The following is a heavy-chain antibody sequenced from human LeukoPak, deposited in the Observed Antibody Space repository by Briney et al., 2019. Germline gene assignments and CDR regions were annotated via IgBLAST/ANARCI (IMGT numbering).Heavy chain of an antibody. J-gene: IGHJ5*02. D-gene: IGHD6-13*01. CDR1: GYTFTSYG. Sequence: ASVKVSCKASGYTFTSYGISWVRQAPGQGLEWMGWISAYNGNTNYAQKLQGRVTMTTDTSTSTAYMELRSLRPDDTAVYYCARGRRIAAAGFFNWFDPWGQGTLVTVSS. CDR2: ISAYNGNT. V-gene: IGHV1-18*01. CDR3: ARGRRIAAAGFFNWFDP.